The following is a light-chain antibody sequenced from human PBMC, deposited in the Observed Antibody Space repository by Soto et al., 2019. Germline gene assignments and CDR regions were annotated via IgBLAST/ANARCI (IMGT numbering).Light chain of an antibody. CDR3: QQYGSSPIT. J-gene: IGKJ5*01. V-gene: IGKV3-20*01. CDR2: DAS. CDR1: QSVGTY. Sequence: DTVFTQSPCTLPLSPGERATLSCRASQSVGTYLAWYQQKPGQAPRLLIYDASSRATGIPDRFSGSGSGTDFTLTISRLEPEDFAVYYCQQYGSSPITFGQGTRLEIK.